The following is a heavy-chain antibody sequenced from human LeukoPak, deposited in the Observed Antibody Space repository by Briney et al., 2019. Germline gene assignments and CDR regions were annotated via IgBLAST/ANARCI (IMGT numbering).Heavy chain of an antibody. Sequence: GGSLRLSCAASGFTFSSYAMSWVRQAPGKGLEWVSAISGSGGSTYYADSVKGWFTISRDNSKNTLYLQMNSLRAEDTAVYYCAKGGLRYFDWLLSDAFDIWGQGTMVTVSS. CDR2: ISGSGGST. CDR1: GFTFSSYA. V-gene: IGHV3-23*01. CDR3: AKGGLRYFDWLLSDAFDI. D-gene: IGHD3-9*01. J-gene: IGHJ3*02.